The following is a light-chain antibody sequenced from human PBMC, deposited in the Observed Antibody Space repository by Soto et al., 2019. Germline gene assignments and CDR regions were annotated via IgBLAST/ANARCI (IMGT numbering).Light chain of an antibody. V-gene: IGLV2-14*01. CDR2: EVS. CDR3: SSYTSSSTLVV. Sequence: QSALTQPASVSGSPGQSITISCTGTSSDVGGYNYVSWYQQHPGKAPKLMICEVSNRPSGVSNRFPGSKSGNTASLTISGLQAEDEADYYCSSYTSSSTLVVFGGGTKLTVL. CDR1: SSDVGGYNY. J-gene: IGLJ2*01.